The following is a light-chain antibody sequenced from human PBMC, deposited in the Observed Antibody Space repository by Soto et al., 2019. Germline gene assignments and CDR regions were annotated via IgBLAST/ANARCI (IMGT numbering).Light chain of an antibody. CDR2: GAS. CDR1: QSVSSN. J-gene: IGKJ5*01. V-gene: IGKV3-15*01. Sequence: EIALPQSPATLSVSPGERATLSCGASQSVSSNLAWYQQKPGQAPRLLIYGASTRATGIPARFSGSGSGTEFTLTISSLQSEDFAVYYCQQYNNLPPITFGQGARLEI. CDR3: QQYNNLPPIT.